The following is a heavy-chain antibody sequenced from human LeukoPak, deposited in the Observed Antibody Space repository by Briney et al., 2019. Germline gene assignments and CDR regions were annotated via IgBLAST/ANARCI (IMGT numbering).Heavy chain of an antibody. CDR2: ISYDGSNK. CDR1: GFTFSSYD. CDR3: AREQESYDSSGYFDY. V-gene: IGHV3-30*03. D-gene: IGHD3-22*01. J-gene: IGHJ4*02. Sequence: PGGSLRLSCAASGFTFSSYDMHWVRQAPGKGLEWVAVISYDGSNKYYADSVKGRFTISRDNSKNTLYLQMNSLRAEDTAVYYCAREQESYDSSGYFDYWGQGTLVTVSS.